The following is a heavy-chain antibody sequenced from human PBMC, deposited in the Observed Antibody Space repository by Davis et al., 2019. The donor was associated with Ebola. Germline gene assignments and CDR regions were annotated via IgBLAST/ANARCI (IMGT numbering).Heavy chain of an antibody. J-gene: IGHJ4*02. CDR1: GFTFYRYE. CDR3: AKGQSSSWVYFDY. CDR2: ISGSATST. V-gene: IGHV3-48*03. Sequence: PGGSLRLSCAASGFTFYRYEMNWVRQAPGKGLEWVSYISGSATSTFYADSVKGRFTISRDNARDSLYLQMDSLRAEDTAVYYCAKGQSSSWVYFDYWGQGTLVTVSS. D-gene: IGHD6-13*01.